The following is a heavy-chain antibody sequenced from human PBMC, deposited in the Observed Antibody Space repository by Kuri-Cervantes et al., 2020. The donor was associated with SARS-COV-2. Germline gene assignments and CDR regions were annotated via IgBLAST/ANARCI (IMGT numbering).Heavy chain of an antibody. V-gene: IGHV1-69*05. CDR2: IIPIFGTA. CDR3: ASWGEDIVVVPAAIVFYYYYMDV. CDR1: SNNFVTDS. J-gene: IGHJ6*03. D-gene: IGHD2-2*01. Sequence: SSVNDSFKAYSNNFVTDSVTWVRQAPGQGLEWIGGIIPIFGTANYAQKFQGRVTITTDESTSTAYMELSSLRSEDTAVYYCASWGEDIVVVPAAIVFYYYYMDVWGKGTTVTVSS.